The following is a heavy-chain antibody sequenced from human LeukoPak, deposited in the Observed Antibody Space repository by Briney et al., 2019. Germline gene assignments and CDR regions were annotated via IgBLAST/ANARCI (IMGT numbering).Heavy chain of an antibody. J-gene: IGHJ4*02. V-gene: IGHV3-48*03. Sequence: GGSLRLSCAASGFPFSSYEMSWVRQPPGKGLEWVSYISSSGSTIYYADSVKGRFTISRDNAKNSLYLQMNSLRAEDTAVYYCARGGIQLWRTFDYWGQGTLVTVSS. CDR2: ISSSGSTI. CDR1: GFPFSSYE. CDR3: ARGGIQLWRTFDY. D-gene: IGHD5-18*01.